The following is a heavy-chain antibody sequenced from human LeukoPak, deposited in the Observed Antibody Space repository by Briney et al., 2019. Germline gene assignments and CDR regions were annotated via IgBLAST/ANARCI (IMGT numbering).Heavy chain of an antibody. D-gene: IGHD2-2*02. CDR2: IRSKAYGGTT. J-gene: IGHJ4*02. CDR1: GFTFSNYW. V-gene: IGHV3-49*04. Sequence: GGSLRLSCAASGFTFSNYWISWVRQAPGKGLEWVGFIRSKAYGGTTEYAASVKGRFTISRDDSKSIAYLQMNSLKTEDTAVYYCTSDRQRGYCSSTSCYTEPGYWGQGTLVTVPS. CDR3: TSDRQRGYCSSTSCYTEPGY.